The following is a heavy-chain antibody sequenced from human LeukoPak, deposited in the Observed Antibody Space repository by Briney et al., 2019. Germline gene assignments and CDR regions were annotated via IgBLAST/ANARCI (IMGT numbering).Heavy chain of an antibody. Sequence: PSETLSLTCTFSGGSVSSYYWSWIRQPAGKGLEWIGYIYYSGSTNYNPSLKSRVTISVDTSKNQFSLKLSSVTAADTAVYYCARYSSSIYYYYYMDVWGKGTTVTVSS. D-gene: IGHD6-6*01. CDR2: IYYSGST. J-gene: IGHJ6*03. CDR3: ARYSSSIYYYYYMDV. V-gene: IGHV4-59*02. CDR1: GGSVSSYY.